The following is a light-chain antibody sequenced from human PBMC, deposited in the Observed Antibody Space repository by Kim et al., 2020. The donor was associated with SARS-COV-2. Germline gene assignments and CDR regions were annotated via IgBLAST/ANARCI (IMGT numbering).Light chain of an antibody. V-gene: IGKV1-5*03. Sequence: DIQMTQSPSTLSASVGDRVTITCRASQSIDTWLAWYQQKPGKAPKVLIHKASTLERGVPSRFSGSGFGTEFTLTISSLQPDDFATYYCQQYHSHHSCGQGTKLEL. CDR1: QSIDTW. J-gene: IGKJ2*03. CDR3: QQYHSHHS. CDR2: KAS.